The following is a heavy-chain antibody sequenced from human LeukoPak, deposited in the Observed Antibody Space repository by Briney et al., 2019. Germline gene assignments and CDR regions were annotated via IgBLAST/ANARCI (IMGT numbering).Heavy chain of an antibody. V-gene: IGHV4-30-2*01. D-gene: IGHD4-11*01. J-gene: IGHJ4*02. Sequence: PSETLSLTCAVSGGSISSGGYFWSWIWQPPGKGLEWIGYIYHSGSTYYNPSLKSRVTISVDRSKNQFSLKLSSVTAADTAVYYCASMTTVTGRFDYWGQGTLVTVSS. CDR2: IYHSGST. CDR1: GGSISSGGYF. CDR3: ASMTTVTGRFDY.